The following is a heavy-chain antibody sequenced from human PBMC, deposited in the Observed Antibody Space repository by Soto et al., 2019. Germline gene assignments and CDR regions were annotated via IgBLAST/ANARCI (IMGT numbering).Heavy chain of an antibody. V-gene: IGHV4-34*01. Sequence: SETLSLTCAVYGGSFSGYYWSWIRQPPGKGLEWIGEINHSGSTNYNPSLKSRVTISVDTSKNQFSLKLSSVTAADTAVYYCARVIRNTNGVCYLDYWGQGTLVTVSS. CDR1: GGSFSGYY. D-gene: IGHD2-8*01. CDR3: ARVIRNTNGVCYLDY. J-gene: IGHJ4*02. CDR2: INHSGST.